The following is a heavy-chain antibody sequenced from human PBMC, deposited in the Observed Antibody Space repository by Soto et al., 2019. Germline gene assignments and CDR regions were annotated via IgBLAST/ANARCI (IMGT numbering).Heavy chain of an antibody. CDR2: ISGSGGAT. CDR1: GFSFSSYT. V-gene: IGHV3-23*01. Sequence: PGGSLRLSCAASGFSFSSYTMSWVRQAPGKNLEWVSTISGSGGATYYADSVKGRFTISRDNSQNMLYLQLNSLRAEDTAVYYCAKDHLGAIAPFDSWGQGTLVTVSS. D-gene: IGHD4-17*01. J-gene: IGHJ4*02. CDR3: AKDHLGAIAPFDS.